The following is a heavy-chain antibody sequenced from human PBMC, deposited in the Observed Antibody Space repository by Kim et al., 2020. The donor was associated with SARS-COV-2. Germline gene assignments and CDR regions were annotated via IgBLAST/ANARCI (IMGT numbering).Heavy chain of an antibody. CDR1: GFTFSSYA. CDR2: ISYDGSNK. CDR3: ARDPAVVVAATNYYFDY. V-gene: IGHV3-30*04. J-gene: IGHJ4*02. Sequence: GGSLRFSCAASGFTFSSYAMHWVRQAPGKGLEWVAVISYDGSNKYYVDSVKGRFTISRDNSKNTLYLQMNSLRAEDTAVYYCARDPAVVVAATNYYFDYWGQGTLVTVSS. D-gene: IGHD2-15*01.